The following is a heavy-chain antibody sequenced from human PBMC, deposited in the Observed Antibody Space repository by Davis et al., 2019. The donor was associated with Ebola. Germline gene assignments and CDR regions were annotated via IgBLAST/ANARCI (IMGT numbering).Heavy chain of an antibody. D-gene: IGHD6-13*01. J-gene: IGHJ6*02. CDR3: ARGSGSWYYYNILF. CDR1: AGSFSDYY. V-gene: IGHV4-34*01. Sequence: MPSETLSLTCAVYAGSFSDYYWNWIRQPPGKGLEWIGEINHSGSTNYNPSLKSRVTISVDTSKNQFSLKLSSVTAADTAVYYCARGSGSWYYYNILFWGQGTTVTVSS. CDR2: INHSGST.